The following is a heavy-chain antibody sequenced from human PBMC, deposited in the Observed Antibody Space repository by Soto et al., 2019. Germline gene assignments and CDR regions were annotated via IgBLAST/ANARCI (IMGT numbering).Heavy chain of an antibody. CDR2: ISSNGGST. CDR1: GFTFSSYA. Sequence: EVQLVESGGGLVQPGGSLRLSCAASGFTFSSYAMHWVRQAPGKGLEYVSAISSNGGSTYYANSVKGRFTISRDNSKKPLYLQMGSLRAEDKALYYCAIVEGYSSGWYEGAFDCWGQGTLVTVSS. CDR3: AIVEGYSSGWYEGAFDC. D-gene: IGHD6-19*01. J-gene: IGHJ4*02. V-gene: IGHV3-64*01.